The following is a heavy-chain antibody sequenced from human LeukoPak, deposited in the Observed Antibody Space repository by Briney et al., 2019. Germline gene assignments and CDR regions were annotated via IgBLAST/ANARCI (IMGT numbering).Heavy chain of an antibody. D-gene: IGHD3-22*01. CDR3: AKDPKYYYDSSGYYFDY. V-gene: IGHV3-9*01. CDR1: GFTFDDYA. CDR2: ISWNSGSI. Sequence: PGRSLRLSCAASGFTFDDYAMHWVRQAPGKGLEWVSGISWNSGSIGYADSVKGRFTISRDNAKNSLYLQMNSLRAEDTALYYCAKDPKYYYDSSGYYFDYWGQGTLVTVSS. J-gene: IGHJ4*02.